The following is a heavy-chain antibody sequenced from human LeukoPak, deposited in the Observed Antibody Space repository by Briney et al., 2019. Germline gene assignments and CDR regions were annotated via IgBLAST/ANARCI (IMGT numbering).Heavy chain of an antibody. CDR1: GYTFTSYG. Sequence: VASVKVSCKASGYTFTSYGISWVRQAPGQGLEWMGWITTYNGDTQYAQKFQARVTVTADASTSTAYMELRSLRPDDTALCYCARDFDYDVDYWGQGTLVTVSS. D-gene: IGHD3-3*01. V-gene: IGHV1-18*01. CDR2: ITTYNGDT. CDR3: ARDFDYDVDY. J-gene: IGHJ4*02.